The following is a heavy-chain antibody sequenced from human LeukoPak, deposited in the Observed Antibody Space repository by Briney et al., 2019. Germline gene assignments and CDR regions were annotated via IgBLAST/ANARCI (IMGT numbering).Heavy chain of an antibody. CDR1: GGSFSGYY. CDR2: INHSGST. Sequence: SETLSLTCAVYGGSFSGYYWSWIRQPPGKGLEWIGEINHSGSTNYNPSLKSRVTISVDTSKNQFSLKLSSVTAADTAVYYCARLPRRYDSSGYYYVGRAFDIWGQGTMVTISS. D-gene: IGHD3-22*01. J-gene: IGHJ3*02. CDR3: ARLPRRYDSSGYYYVGRAFDI. V-gene: IGHV4-34*01.